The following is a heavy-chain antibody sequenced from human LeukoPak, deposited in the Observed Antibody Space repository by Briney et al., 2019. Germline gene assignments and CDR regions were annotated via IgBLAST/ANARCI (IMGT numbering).Heavy chain of an antibody. CDR1: GGSISSYY. J-gene: IGHJ4*02. D-gene: IGHD6-13*01. V-gene: IGHV4-4*07. CDR3: ARRSSSWYGLDY. CDR2: IYTSGST. Sequence: SETLSLTCTVSGGSISSYYWSWIRQPAGKGLEWIGRIYTSGSTNYNPSLKSRVTISVDKSKNQFSLKLSPVTAADTAVYYCARRSSSWYGLDYWGQGTLVTVSS.